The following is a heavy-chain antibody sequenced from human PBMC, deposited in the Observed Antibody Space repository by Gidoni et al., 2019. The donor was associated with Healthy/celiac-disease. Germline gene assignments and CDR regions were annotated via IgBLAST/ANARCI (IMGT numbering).Heavy chain of an antibody. V-gene: IGHV4-30-4*01. Sequence: QVQLQESGPGLVKPSKTLSLTYTVSGASISSVDYYWSCIRQPPGKGLEWIGYLYYSGSTYYNPSLKSRVTISVDTSKNQFSLKLSSVTAADTAVYYCASSQSITMSPYYFDYWGQGTLVTVSS. CDR2: LYYSGST. J-gene: IGHJ4*02. CDR3: ASSQSITMSPYYFDY. CDR1: GASISSVDYY. D-gene: IGHD3-22*01.